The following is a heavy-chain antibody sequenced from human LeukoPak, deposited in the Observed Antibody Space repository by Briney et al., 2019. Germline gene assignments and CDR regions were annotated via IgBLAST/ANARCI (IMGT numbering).Heavy chain of an antibody. D-gene: IGHD3-10*02. CDR3: AELGITMIGGV. CDR1: GASISSSTDY. Sequence: PSETLSLTCTVSGASISSSTDYWGWIRQPPGKGLEWIANIYYSGSTYYNPSLKSRVTISVDTSKNQFSLKLSSVTAADTAVYYCAELGITMIGGVWGKGTTVTISS. CDR2: IYYSGST. V-gene: IGHV4-39*01. J-gene: IGHJ6*04.